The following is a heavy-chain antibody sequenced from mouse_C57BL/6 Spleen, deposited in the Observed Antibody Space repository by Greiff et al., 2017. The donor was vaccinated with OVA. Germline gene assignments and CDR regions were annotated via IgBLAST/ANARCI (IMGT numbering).Heavy chain of an antibody. J-gene: IGHJ2*01. CDR1: GFTFSSYT. CDR3: ARHEGLHYFDY. Sequence: DVKLVESGGGSVKPGGSLKLSCAASGFTFSSYTMSWVRQTPEKRLEWVATISGGGGNTYYPDSVKGRFTISRDNAKNTLYLQMSSLRSEDTALYYCARHEGLHYFDYWGQGTTLTVSS. CDR2: ISGGGGNT. V-gene: IGHV5-9*01. D-gene: IGHD2-4*01.